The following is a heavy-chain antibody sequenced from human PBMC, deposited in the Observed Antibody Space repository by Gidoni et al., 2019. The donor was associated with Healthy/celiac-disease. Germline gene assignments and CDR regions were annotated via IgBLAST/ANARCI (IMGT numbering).Heavy chain of an antibody. CDR2: IIPIFGTA. CDR1: GGTFSSYA. D-gene: IGHD5-18*01. Sequence: QVQLVHSGAEVKKPGSSVKVSCKASGGTFSSYAISWVRQAPGQGLEWMGGIIPIFGTANYAQKFQGRVTITADESTSTAYMELSSLRSEDTAVYYCARGSYGYRPHYYYYYGMDVWGQGTTVTVSS. CDR3: ARGSYGYRPHYYYYYGMDV. V-gene: IGHV1-69*01. J-gene: IGHJ6*02.